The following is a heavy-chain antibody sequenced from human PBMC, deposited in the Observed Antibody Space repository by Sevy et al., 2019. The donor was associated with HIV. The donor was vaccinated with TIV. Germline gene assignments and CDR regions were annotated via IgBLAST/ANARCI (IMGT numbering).Heavy chain of an antibody. CDR1: GFTLSGNA. Sequence: LSLTCAASGFTLSGNAMAWVRQAPGKGLEWVSAIGGSDDRTDYADSVMGRFTISRDISKNTLYLQMNSLRVEDTAVYYCAKDILRWSFDYWGQGTLVTVSS. CDR3: AKDILRWSFDY. CDR2: IGGSDDRT. J-gene: IGHJ4*02. D-gene: IGHD4-17*01. V-gene: IGHV3-23*01.